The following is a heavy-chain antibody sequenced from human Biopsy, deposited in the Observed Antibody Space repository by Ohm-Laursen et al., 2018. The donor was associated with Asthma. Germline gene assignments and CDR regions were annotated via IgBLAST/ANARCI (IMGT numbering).Heavy chain of an antibody. CDR2: TSVYNGNT. CDR3: ARAVDYSHYYGIDV. J-gene: IGHJ6*02. D-gene: IGHD3-10*01. Sequence: ASVKVSCKTSGYTFNSAGITWVRQAPGQGLEWMGWTSVYNGNTKVAQKLQDRVTMITDTSTSTAYMELRSLRSDDTAVYFCARAVDYSHYYGIDVWGQGTTVTIS. V-gene: IGHV1-18*01. CDR1: GYTFNSAG.